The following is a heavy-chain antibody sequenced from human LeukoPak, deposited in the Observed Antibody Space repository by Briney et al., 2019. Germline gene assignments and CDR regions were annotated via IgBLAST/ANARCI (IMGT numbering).Heavy chain of an antibody. J-gene: IGHJ6*03. D-gene: IGHD2-2*01. CDR1: GGSISSGDYY. Sequence: PSXTLSLTCTVSGGSISSGDYYWSWIRQPRGKGLEWIGYIYYSGSTYYNPSLKSRVTISVDTSKNQFSLKLSSVTAADTAVYYCARVPAEYYYYYMDVWGKGTTVTVSS. V-gene: IGHV4-30-4*08. CDR3: ARVPAEYYYYYMDV. CDR2: IYYSGST.